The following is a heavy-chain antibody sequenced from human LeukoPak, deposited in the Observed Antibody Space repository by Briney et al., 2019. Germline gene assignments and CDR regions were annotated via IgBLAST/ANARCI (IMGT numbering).Heavy chain of an antibody. Sequence: SVKVSCKASGGTFSSYAISWVRQAPGQGLEWMGRIIPIFGVANYAQKFQGRVTITADKSTSTAYMELSSLRSEDTAVYYCAPYGTTGNWFDPWGQGTLVTVSS. V-gene: IGHV1-69*04. CDR2: IIPIFGVA. CDR3: APYGTTGNWFDP. D-gene: IGHD1-14*01. J-gene: IGHJ5*02. CDR1: GGTFSSYA.